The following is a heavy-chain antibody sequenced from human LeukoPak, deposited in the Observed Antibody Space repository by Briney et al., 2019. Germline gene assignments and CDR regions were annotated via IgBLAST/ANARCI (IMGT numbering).Heavy chain of an antibody. CDR2: MNPNSGNT. D-gene: IGHD2-2*01. Sequence: GASEKVSCKASGYTFTSYDINWVRQATGQGLEWMGWMNPNSGNTGYAQKFQGRVTITRNTSISTAYMELSSLRSEDTAVYYCARAPAPAAPFDYWGQGTLVTVSS. CDR3: ARAPAPAAPFDY. J-gene: IGHJ4*02. V-gene: IGHV1-8*03. CDR1: GYTFTSYD.